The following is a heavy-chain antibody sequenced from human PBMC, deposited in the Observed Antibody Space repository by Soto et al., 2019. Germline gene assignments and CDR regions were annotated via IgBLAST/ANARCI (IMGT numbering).Heavy chain of an antibody. CDR2: ISHDGSNK. V-gene: IGHV3-30-3*01. J-gene: IGHJ4*02. CDR1: GFTFSSSA. Sequence: QVQLVESGGGAVQPGRSLRLSCAASGFTFSSSAMHWVRQAPGKWLEWVAVISHDGSNKYYADSVKGRFTISRDNSTNTLYLKMNSLRAEDTAVYYCARDRCMIVAVPGPGYFDYWGQGTLVTVSS. D-gene: IGHD3-22*01. CDR3: ARDRCMIVAVPGPGYFDY.